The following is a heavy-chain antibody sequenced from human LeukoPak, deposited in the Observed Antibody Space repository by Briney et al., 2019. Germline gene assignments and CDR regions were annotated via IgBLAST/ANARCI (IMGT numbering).Heavy chain of an antibody. Sequence: GGSLRLSCAASGFTFSSYSMNWVRQAPGKGLEWVSSISSSGSYIYYADSVKGRFTISRDNAKNSLYLQMNSLRAEDTAVYYCATKDGITFGGVIAPWGQGTLVTVSS. V-gene: IGHV3-21*01. CDR2: ISSSGSYI. CDR1: GFTFSSYS. CDR3: ATKDGITFGGVIAP. J-gene: IGHJ5*02. D-gene: IGHD3-16*02.